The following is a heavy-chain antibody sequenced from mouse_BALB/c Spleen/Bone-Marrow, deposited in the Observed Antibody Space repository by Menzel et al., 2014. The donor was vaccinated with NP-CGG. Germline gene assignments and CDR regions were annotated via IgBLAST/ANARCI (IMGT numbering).Heavy chain of an antibody. CDR1: GFNIKDTY. J-gene: IGHJ3*01. CDR2: IDPANGNT. Sequence: VQLQQPGAELVKPGASVKLSCTASGFNIKDTYMHWVKQRPEQGLEWIGKIDPANGNTKYDPKFQGKATITADTSSNTAYLQLSSLTSEDAAVYYCARFPFPYWGQGTLVTVSA. V-gene: IGHV14-3*02. CDR3: ARFPFPY.